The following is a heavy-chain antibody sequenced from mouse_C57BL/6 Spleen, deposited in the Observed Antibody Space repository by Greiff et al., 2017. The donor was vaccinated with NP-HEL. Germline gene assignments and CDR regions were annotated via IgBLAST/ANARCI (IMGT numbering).Heavy chain of an antibody. CDR3: TRDYYGSSYEYFDV. Sequence: EVKVEESGEGLVKPGGSLKLSCAASGFTFSSYAMSWVRQTPEKRLEWVAYISSGGDYIYYADTVKGRFTISRDNARNTLYLQMSSLKSEDTAMYYCTRDYYGSSYEYFDVWGTGTTVTVSS. V-gene: IGHV5-9-1*02. D-gene: IGHD1-1*01. J-gene: IGHJ1*03. CDR1: GFTFSSYA. CDR2: ISSGGDYI.